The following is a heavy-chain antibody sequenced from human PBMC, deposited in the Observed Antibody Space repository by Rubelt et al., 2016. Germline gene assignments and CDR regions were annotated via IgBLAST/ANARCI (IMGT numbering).Heavy chain of an antibody. CDR2: IKPDGSEK. V-gene: IGHV3-7*02. D-gene: IGHD3-16*02. CDR1: GFSLSNYW. Sequence: SGFSLSNYWMSWVRLAPGKGPEWAANIKPDGSEKNYVDSVKGRFIISRDNSKNTLYLQMSSLRAEDTAVYYCVKALYDYVWGSYRYGYWGQGTLVTVSS. CDR3: VKALYDYVWGSYRYGY. J-gene: IGHJ4*02.